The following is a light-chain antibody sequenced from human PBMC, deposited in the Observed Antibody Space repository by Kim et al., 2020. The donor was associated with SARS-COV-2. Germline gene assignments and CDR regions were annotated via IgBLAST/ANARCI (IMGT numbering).Light chain of an antibody. Sequence: SPGQRATLSYRASQSVSSNYLAWYQQKPGQAPRLLIYGASSRATGIPDRFSGSGSGTDFTLTISRLEPEDFAVYFCHQYGTSPRTFGQGTKVDIK. CDR2: GAS. CDR1: QSVSSNY. CDR3: HQYGTSPRT. J-gene: IGKJ1*01. V-gene: IGKV3-20*01.